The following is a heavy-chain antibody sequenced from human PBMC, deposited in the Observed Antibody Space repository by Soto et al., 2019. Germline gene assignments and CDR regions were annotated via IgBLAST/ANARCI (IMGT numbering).Heavy chain of an antibody. J-gene: IGHJ4*02. Sequence: QVQLVESGGGVVQPGRSLRLSCAASGFTVSSYGMHWVRQAPGKGLEWVAVISYDGSNKYYAGAVKGRFTISRDNSKNTLYLQMNRLRAEDTAVYYCAKALVSSSGWYYFDYWGQGTLVTVSS. CDR2: ISYDGSNK. CDR1: GFTVSSYG. D-gene: IGHD6-19*01. V-gene: IGHV3-30*18. CDR3: AKALVSSSGWYYFDY.